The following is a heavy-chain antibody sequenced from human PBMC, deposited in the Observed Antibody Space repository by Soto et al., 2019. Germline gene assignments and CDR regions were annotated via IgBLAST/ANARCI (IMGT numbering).Heavy chain of an antibody. Sequence: PSETLSLTCTVSGGSISGYYWSWIRQPPGKGLEWIGYIYYSGSTNYNPSLKSRVTISVDTSKNQFSLKLYSVTAADTAVYYCSRVGGYYGDYPNFDYWGQGTRVTVSS. CDR3: SRVGGYYGDYPNFDY. V-gene: IGHV4-59*01. CDR1: GGSISGYY. J-gene: IGHJ4*02. D-gene: IGHD4-17*01. CDR2: IYYSGST.